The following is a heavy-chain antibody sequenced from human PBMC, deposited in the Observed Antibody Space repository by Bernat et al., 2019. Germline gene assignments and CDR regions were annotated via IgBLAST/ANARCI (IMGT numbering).Heavy chain of an antibody. Sequence: QVQLQQWGAGLLKPSETLSLTCAVYGGSFSGYYWSWIRQPPGKGLEGIGEINHSGSTKYNPSLKSRVTISVDTSKNQSSLKLSSVTAADTAVYYCASITMVQGVTTPWFDPWGQGTLVTVSS. CDR1: GGSFSGYY. CDR2: INHSGST. CDR3: ASITMVQGVTTPWFDP. V-gene: IGHV4-34*01. D-gene: IGHD3-10*01. J-gene: IGHJ5*02.